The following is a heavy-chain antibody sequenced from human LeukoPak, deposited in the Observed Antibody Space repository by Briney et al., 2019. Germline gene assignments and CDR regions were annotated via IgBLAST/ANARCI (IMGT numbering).Heavy chain of an antibody. Sequence: GGSLRLSCAASGFTFSTYNMNWVRQAPGKGLEWVSYISSSGNTIYYADSVKGRFSISRDNAKNSLYLQMNSLRAEDTALYYCTRGGLGALDYWGQGTLVTVSS. CDR2: ISSSGNTI. V-gene: IGHV3-48*01. D-gene: IGHD3-16*01. CDR1: GFTFSTYN. J-gene: IGHJ4*02. CDR3: TRGGLGALDY.